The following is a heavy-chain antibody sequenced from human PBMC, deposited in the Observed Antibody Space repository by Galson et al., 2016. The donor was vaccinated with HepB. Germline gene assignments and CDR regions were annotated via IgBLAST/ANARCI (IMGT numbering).Heavy chain of an antibody. CDR2: ISGSGTST. CDR1: GFTFSNYA. V-gene: IGHV3-23*01. J-gene: IGHJ4*02. Sequence: SLRLSCAGSGFTFSNYAMSWVRQAPGKGLEWVSGISGSGTSTYCADSVKGRFTISRDNSKNTLFLQMNSLRGEDTALYYCGNRQGAYWGQGTPVTVSS. CDR3: GNRQGAY. D-gene: IGHD1-14*01.